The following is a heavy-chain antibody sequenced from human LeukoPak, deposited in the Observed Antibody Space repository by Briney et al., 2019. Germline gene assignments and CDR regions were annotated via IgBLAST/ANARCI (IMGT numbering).Heavy chain of an antibody. D-gene: IGHD3-10*01. Sequence: ASVKVSCKASGYTFTGYYMHWVRQAPGQGLEWMGWINPNSGGTNYAQKFQGRVTMTRDTSISTAYMELSRLRSDDTAVYYCARDHALLWSGELYPLYYWGQGTLVTVSS. V-gene: IGHV1-2*02. CDR3: ARDHALLWSGELYPLYY. CDR1: GYTFTGYY. J-gene: IGHJ4*02. CDR2: INPNSGGT.